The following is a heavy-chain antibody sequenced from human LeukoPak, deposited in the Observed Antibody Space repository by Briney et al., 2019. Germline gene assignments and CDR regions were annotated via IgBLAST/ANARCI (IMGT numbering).Heavy chain of an antibody. CDR3: ARHGPEYYDATGYYNFDS. J-gene: IGHJ4*02. V-gene: IGHV4-59*08. CDR2: IFYSGHS. D-gene: IGHD3-22*01. CDR1: GDSINTYY. Sequence: SETLSLTCTVSGDSINTYYWSWIRQPPGKGLEWIGFIFYSGHSKYNPSLKSRLTLSIDTSKSQFSLKLTSVTAADTAVYYCARHGPEYYDATGYYNFDSWSQGTLVTVSS.